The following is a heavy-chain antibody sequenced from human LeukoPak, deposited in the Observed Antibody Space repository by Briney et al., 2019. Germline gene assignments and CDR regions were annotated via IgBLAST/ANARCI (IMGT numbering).Heavy chain of an antibody. D-gene: IGHD2-15*01. Sequence: SGTLSVTRTVFGGSIYRYHWSWIRPPPGKGLELIGYIFYCWSTNYNPSIKSRFTISVDTYNNQFCLKVRSETAADTDVYYCASWVAAVFDYWGQGTLVTVSS. J-gene: IGHJ4*02. CDR3: ASWVAAVFDY. CDR2: IFYCWST. V-gene: IGHV4-59*01. CDR1: GGSIYRYH.